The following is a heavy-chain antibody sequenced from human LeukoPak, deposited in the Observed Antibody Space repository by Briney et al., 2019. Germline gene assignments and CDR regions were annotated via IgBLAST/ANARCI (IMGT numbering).Heavy chain of an antibody. CDR2: IYPGDSDT. Sequence: GESLKISCKGSGYSFTCYWIGWVRQMPGKGLEWMGNIYPGDSDTRYSPSFQGQVTISADKSISTAYLQWSSLKASDTAMYYCARHGPYGDYGADAFDIWGQGTMVTVSS. CDR1: GYSFTCYW. V-gene: IGHV5-51*01. J-gene: IGHJ3*02. D-gene: IGHD4-17*01. CDR3: ARHGPYGDYGADAFDI.